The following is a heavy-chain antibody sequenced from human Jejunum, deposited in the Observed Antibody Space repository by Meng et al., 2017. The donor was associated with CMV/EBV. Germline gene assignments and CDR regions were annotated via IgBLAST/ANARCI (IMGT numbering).Heavy chain of an antibody. Sequence: LGDYGLTWVRQAPGKGLEWVSGINGNGGSSDYEDSVKGRFTISRDNAKNSLYLQMNGLRAEDTALYYCARNYRGSGSYGTHGMDVWGQGTTVTVSS. J-gene: IGHJ6*02. CDR2: INGNGGSS. CDR3: ARNYRGSGSYGTHGMDV. V-gene: IGHV3-20*03. CDR1: LGDYG. D-gene: IGHD3-10*01.